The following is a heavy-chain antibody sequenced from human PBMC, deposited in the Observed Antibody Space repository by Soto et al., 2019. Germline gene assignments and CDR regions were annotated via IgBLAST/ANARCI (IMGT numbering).Heavy chain of an antibody. CDR1: GFTVSNNY. Sequence: PGGSLRLSCAVSGFTVSNNYMSWVRQAPGKGLEWVSTISGSDGKTFYADSVKGRFSISRDTSQNTLYLQMNSLRAEDTAVYYCAREVISAGGPYGFDIWGQGTMVTVSS. CDR3: AREVISAGGPYGFDI. CDR2: ISGSDGKT. D-gene: IGHD6-13*01. J-gene: IGHJ3*02. V-gene: IGHV3-23*01.